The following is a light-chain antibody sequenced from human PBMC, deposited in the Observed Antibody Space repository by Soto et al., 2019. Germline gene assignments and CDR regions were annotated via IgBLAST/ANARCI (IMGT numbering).Light chain of an antibody. V-gene: IGKV1-39*01. CDR1: QSISTY. CDR3: QQSYRTPIT. J-gene: IGKJ5*01. Sequence: DIPLTQSPSPLSASVGDRVAITCLASQSISTYLNWYQQKPGKAPKVLIYAASNLQSGVPPRFSGSGSGTDFTLTISSLHPEDVATYFCQQSYRTPITFGQGTRLEIK. CDR2: AAS.